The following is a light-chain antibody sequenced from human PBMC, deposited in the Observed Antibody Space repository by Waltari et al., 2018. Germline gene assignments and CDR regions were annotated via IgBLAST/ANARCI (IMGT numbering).Light chain of an antibody. J-gene: IGKJ2*01. Sequence: DIQMTQSPSSLSASVGDRVTITCQASQDISSYLNWYQQKPGKAPKLLIYAASNLEAGVPSRFSGSGSGTDFTVTISSLQPEDIATYYCQQNDNLPYTFGQGTKLEIK. CDR2: AAS. CDR1: QDISSY. CDR3: QQNDNLPYT. V-gene: IGKV1-33*01.